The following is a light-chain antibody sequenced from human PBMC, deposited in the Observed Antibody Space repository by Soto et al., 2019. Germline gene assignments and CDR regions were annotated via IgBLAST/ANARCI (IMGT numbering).Light chain of an antibody. CDR3: QQLFDSPIT. Sequence: DIPLTPSPSFLSPSIGASITITCRASQVISTSLAWYQVKPGKAPKLLIYAASTLESGVPSRFSATVSGTEFSLTITSLQPEDFATYYCQQLFDSPITFGQGTRLEIK. CDR2: AAS. CDR1: QVISTS. V-gene: IGKV1-9*01. J-gene: IGKJ5*01.